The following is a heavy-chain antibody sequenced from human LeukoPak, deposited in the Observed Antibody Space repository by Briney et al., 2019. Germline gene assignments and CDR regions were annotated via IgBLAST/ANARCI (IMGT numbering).Heavy chain of an antibody. CDR2: INQYGST. CDR1: GGSFSGYY. Sequence: SETLSLTCGVFGGSFSGYYWSWLRQAPGKGLEWLGEINQYGSTKYNPSLRSRVTLSVDTSKKQFSLNLTSVTAADSAVYYCARSLPQWLAPRGYWFDPWGQGTLATVSS. D-gene: IGHD6-19*01. V-gene: IGHV4-34*01. CDR3: ARSLPQWLAPRGYWFDP. J-gene: IGHJ5*02.